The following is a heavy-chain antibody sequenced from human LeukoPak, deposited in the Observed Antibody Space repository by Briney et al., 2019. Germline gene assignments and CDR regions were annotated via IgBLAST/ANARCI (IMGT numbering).Heavy chain of an antibody. J-gene: IGHJ4*02. CDR1: GFTFSSYA. CDR3: AKEGGYCSSTSCYEFDGY. Sequence: GGSLRLSCAASGFTFSSYAMSWVRQAPGKGLERVSAISGSGGSTYYADSVKGRFTISRDNSKNTLYLQMNSLRAEDTAVYYCAKEGGYCSSTSCYEFDGYWGQGTLVTVSS. CDR2: ISGSGGST. V-gene: IGHV3-23*01. D-gene: IGHD2-2*03.